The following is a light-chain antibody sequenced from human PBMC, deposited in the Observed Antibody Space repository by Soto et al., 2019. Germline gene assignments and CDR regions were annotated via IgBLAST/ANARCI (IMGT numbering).Light chain of an antibody. V-gene: IGLV2-14*01. J-gene: IGLJ1*01. CDR2: DVS. CDR3: SSYTDFSLYV. CDR1: SADIGAYDH. Sequence: QSALTQPASVSGSPGRSMSISCAGPSADIGAYDHVSWYQQHPGKAPKLIIYDVSSRPSGVSNRFSGSKSANTASLTIFGLQAEDEDDYFCSSYTDFSLYVFGTGNKVTVL.